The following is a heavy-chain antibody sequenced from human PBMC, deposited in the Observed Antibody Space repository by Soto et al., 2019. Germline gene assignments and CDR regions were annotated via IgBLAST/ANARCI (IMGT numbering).Heavy chain of an antibody. CDR3: ASTPNSYDSSGYYGY. CDR2: ISSSSSYI. CDR1: GFTFSSYS. V-gene: IGHV3-21*01. D-gene: IGHD3-22*01. J-gene: IGHJ4*02. Sequence: EVQLVESGGGLVKPGGSLRLSCAASGFTFSSYSMNWVRQAPGKGLEWVSSISSSSSYIYYADSVKGRFTISRDNAKNSLYLQINSLRAEDTAVYYWASTPNSYDSSGYYGYWGQGTLVTVSS.